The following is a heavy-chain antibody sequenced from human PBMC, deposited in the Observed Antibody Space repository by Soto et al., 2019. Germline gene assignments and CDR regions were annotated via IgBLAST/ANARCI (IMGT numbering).Heavy chain of an antibody. CDR1: GYTFTSYA. V-gene: IGHV1-3*01. Sequence: ASVKVSCKASGYTFTSYAMHWVRQAPGQRLEWMGWINAGNGNTKYSQKFQGRVTITRDTSASTAYMELSSLRSEDTAVYYCTRGLNGYLHYFDYWGQGTPVTVSS. D-gene: IGHD5-18*01. J-gene: IGHJ4*02. CDR3: TRGLNGYLHYFDY. CDR2: INAGNGNT.